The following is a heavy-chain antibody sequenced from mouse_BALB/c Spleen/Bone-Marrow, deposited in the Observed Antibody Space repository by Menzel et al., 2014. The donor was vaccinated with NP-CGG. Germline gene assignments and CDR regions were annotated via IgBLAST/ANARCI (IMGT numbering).Heavy chain of an antibody. V-gene: IGHV14-3*02. D-gene: IGHD1-3*01. CDR3: ARSPGEVNY. CDR1: GFNIIYAY. J-gene: IGHJ3*01. Sequence: DVQLQESGAELVKPGASVKLSCTASGFNIIYAYIHWVKRRPEQGLEWIGRIYSANGNTNYDPKFQGKATITADTSSNTAYLHLNSLTSEDTAVYYCARSPGEVNYWGQGTLVTVSA. CDR2: IYSANGNT.